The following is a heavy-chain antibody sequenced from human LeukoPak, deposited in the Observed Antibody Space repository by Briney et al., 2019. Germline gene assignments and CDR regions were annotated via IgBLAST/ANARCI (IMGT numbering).Heavy chain of an antibody. CDR2: ISAYNGNT. J-gene: IGHJ4*02. Sequence: ASVKVSCKASGYTFTSYGISWVRQAPGQGLGWMGWISAYNGNTNYAQKLQGRVTMTTDTSTSTAYMELRSLRSDDTAVYYCAREGTKVYYYDSSGYYFDYWGQGTLVTVSS. D-gene: IGHD3-22*01. CDR3: AREGTKVYYYDSSGYYFDY. V-gene: IGHV1-18*01. CDR1: GYTFTSYG.